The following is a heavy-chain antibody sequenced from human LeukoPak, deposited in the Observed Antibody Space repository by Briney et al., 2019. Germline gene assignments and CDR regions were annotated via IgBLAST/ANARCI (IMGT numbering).Heavy chain of an antibody. J-gene: IGHJ3*02. Sequence: KASETLSLTCTVSGGSISSYYWSWIRQPAGKGLEWIGYIYYSGSTNYNPSLKSRVTISVDTSKNQFSLKLSSVTAADTAVYYCARGSGSYPLWAFDIWGQGTMVTVSS. CDR2: IYYSGST. V-gene: IGHV4-59*01. D-gene: IGHD1-26*01. CDR1: GGSISSYY. CDR3: ARGSGSYPLWAFDI.